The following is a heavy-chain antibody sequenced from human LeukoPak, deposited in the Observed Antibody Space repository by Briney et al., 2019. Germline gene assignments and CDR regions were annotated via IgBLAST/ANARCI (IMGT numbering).Heavy chain of an antibody. J-gene: IGHJ6*02. Sequence: SETLSLTCTVSGGSIRNYYWNWIRQPPGRGRVCSGYIYYTGSPKYHPPLKSRVTISVDTSKNQFSLKLSSVTAADTAVYYCARDRFYYGSGGHYYYYGMDVWGQGTTVTVSS. CDR3: ARDRFYYGSGGHYYYYGMDV. CDR1: GGSIRNYY. V-gene: IGHV4-59*13. CDR2: IYYTGSP. D-gene: IGHD3-10*01.